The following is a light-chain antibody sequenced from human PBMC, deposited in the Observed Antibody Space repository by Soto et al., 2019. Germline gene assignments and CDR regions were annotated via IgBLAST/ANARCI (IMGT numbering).Light chain of an antibody. V-gene: IGLV2-14*03. CDR2: DVS. CDR1: SSDVGGYNY. J-gene: IGLJ1*01. CDR3: SSYTTSNTRQIV. Sequence: PASVSGSPGQSITISCTGTSSDVGGYNYVSWYQHHPGKAPKLIIYDVSNRPSGVSNPFSGSKSGNTASLTISGLQPEDEADYYCSSYTTSNTRQIVFGTGTKVTVL.